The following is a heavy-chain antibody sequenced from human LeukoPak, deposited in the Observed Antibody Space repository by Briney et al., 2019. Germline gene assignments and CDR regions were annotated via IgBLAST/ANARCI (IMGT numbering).Heavy chain of an antibody. V-gene: IGHV4-61*02. CDR1: GGSISSGSYY. CDR2: IYTSGST. J-gene: IGHJ3*02. D-gene: IGHD3-22*01. Sequence: SETLSLTCTVSGGSISSGSYYWSWIRQPAGKGLEWIGRIYTSGSTNYNPSLKSRDTISVDTSKNQFSLKLSSVTAADTAVYYCARDEDYYDSSGSYAFDIWGQGTMVTVSS. CDR3: ARDEDYYDSSGSYAFDI.